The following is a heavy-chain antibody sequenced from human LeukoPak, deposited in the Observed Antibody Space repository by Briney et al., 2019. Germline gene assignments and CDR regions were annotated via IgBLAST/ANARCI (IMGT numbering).Heavy chain of an antibody. D-gene: IGHD3-22*01. CDR3: TTDYYDSSGYYYFDY. Sequence: PGGSLRLSCEASGFTFSNAWMSWVRQAPGKGLEWVGRIKSKTDGGTTDYAAPVKGRFTISRDDSKNTLYLQMNSLKTEDTAVYYCTTDYYDSSGYYYFDYWGQGTLVTVSS. CDR1: GFTFSNAW. CDR2: IKSKTDGGTT. J-gene: IGHJ4*02. V-gene: IGHV3-15*01.